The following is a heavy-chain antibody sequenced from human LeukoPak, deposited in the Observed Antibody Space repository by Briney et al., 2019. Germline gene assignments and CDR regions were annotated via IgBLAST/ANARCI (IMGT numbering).Heavy chain of an antibody. CDR1: GGSISSGDYY. D-gene: IGHD4-11*01. Sequence: SETLSLTCTVSGGSISSGDYYWSWIRQPPGKGLEWIGYIYYSGSTNYNPSLKSRVTISVDTSKNQFSLKLSSVTAADTAVYYCARDTERNWFDPWGQGTLVTVSS. CDR2: IYYSGST. J-gene: IGHJ5*02. CDR3: ARDTERNWFDP. V-gene: IGHV4-61*08.